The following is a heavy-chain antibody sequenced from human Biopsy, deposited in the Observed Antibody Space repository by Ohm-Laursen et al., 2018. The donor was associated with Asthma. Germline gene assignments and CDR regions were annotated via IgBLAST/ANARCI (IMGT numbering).Heavy chain of an antibody. J-gene: IGHJ3*02. V-gene: IGHV3-30*01. Sequence: SLRLSCSASGFSFSNFAIHWVRRAPGKGLEWVGVISKDASTQDYADSVKGRFTMARDNSKNTLDLQMNSLREEDTAVYYCVRDGTDDAFDIWGQGTVVSVSS. CDR2: ISKDASTQ. D-gene: IGHD1-1*01. CDR1: GFSFSNFA. CDR3: VRDGTDDAFDI.